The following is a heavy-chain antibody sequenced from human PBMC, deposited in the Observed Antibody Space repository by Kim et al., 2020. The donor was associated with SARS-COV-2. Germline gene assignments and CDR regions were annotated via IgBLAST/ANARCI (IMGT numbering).Heavy chain of an antibody. D-gene: IGHD3-3*01. Sequence: FQGRVTITADESTSTAYMELSSLRSEDTAVYYCARSQFLEWLAKVGWFDPWGQGTLVTVSS. CDR3: ARSQFLEWLAKVGWFDP. J-gene: IGHJ5*02. V-gene: IGHV1-69*01.